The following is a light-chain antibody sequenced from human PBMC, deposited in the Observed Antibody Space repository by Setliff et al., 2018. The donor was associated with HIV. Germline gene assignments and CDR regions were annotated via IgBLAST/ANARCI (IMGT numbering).Light chain of an antibody. V-gene: IGLV2-14*03. Sequence: SVLTQPASVSGSPGQSITVSCTGTNSDIGSYNFVSWYQQHPGKAPKLMIFDVNKRPSGVSDRFSGSKSGNTASLTISGLQAEDEADYYCCSYTTGLTYVFGTGTKVTVL. CDR1: NSDIGSYNF. CDR2: DVN. J-gene: IGLJ1*01. CDR3: CSYTTGLTYV.